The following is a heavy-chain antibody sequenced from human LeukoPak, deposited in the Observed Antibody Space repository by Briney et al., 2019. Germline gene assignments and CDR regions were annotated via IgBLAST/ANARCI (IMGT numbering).Heavy chain of an antibody. D-gene: IGHD1-26*01. CDR2: VNPSAGSA. Sequence: ASVKVSCKASGYTFTSYYIHWVRQAPGQGLEWMGIVNPSAGSATYAQKFQGRVTMTRDTSTTTVYMELSSLRPEDTAVYYCARDIGTDAFDIWGQGTMVTVSS. J-gene: IGHJ3*02. CDR1: GYTFTSYY. V-gene: IGHV1-46*01. CDR3: ARDIGTDAFDI.